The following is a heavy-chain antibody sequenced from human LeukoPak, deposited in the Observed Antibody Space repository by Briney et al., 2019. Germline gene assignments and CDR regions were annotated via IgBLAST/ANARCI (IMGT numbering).Heavy chain of an antibody. CDR1: GFTFNNYG. CDR3: ARDLGSSWYGNYYYYYMDV. Sequence: GGSLRLSCAASGFTFNNYGMHWVRQAPGKGLEWLAFIRYDGSNTYYADSVKGRFTVSRDDSKNTLYLQMNSLRGDDTAVYYCARDLGSSWYGNYYYYYMDVWGKGTTVTVSS. CDR2: IRYDGSNT. V-gene: IGHV3-30*02. D-gene: IGHD6-13*01. J-gene: IGHJ6*03.